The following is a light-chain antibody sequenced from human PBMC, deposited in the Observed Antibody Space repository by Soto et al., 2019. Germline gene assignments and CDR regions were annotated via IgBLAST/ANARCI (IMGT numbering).Light chain of an antibody. CDR1: SSDVGGYNY. CDR2: EVS. Sequence: QYALTQPASVSGSPGQSITISCTGTSSDVGGYNYVSWYQQHPGKAPKLMIYEVSNRPSGVSNRFSGSKSGNTASLTISGLQAEGEADYYCSSYTSSTHVVFGGGTKLTVL. CDR3: SSYTSSTHVV. J-gene: IGLJ2*01. V-gene: IGLV2-14*01.